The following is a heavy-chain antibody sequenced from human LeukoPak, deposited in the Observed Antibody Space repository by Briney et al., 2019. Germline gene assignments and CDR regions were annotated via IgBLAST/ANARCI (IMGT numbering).Heavy chain of an antibody. V-gene: IGHV3-15*01. D-gene: IGHD3-10*01. J-gene: IGHJ4*02. CDR2: NKSKTNGGTR. Sequence: PGGSLRLSCAASGFSFNTAWMSWVRQAPGKGLEWVGRNKSKTNGGTRDFAAPVKGRFAISRDDTKNTLYLQMDSLKSEDTAVYYCTAGVGSSDHDFWGQGTLVTVSS. CDR1: GFSFNTAW. CDR3: TAGVGSSDHDF.